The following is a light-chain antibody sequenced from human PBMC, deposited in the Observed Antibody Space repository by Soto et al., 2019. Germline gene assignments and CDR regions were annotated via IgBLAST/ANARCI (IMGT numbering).Light chain of an antibody. CDR2: AAS. CDR1: QSVDNK. CDR3: HQSYSILPNP. V-gene: IGKV3D-15*01. J-gene: IGKJ5*01. Sequence: IRMTESPATLSLSAGERVTLSCWASQSVDNKLVWYQQRAGQSPRILIYAASVRANDITARFSGSGSGTEFTLTISSLQPANFATYYCHQSYSILPNPFGQGTRLEIK.